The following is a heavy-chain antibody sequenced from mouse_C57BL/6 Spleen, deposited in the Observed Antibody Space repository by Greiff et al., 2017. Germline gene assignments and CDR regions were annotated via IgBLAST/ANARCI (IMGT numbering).Heavy chain of an antibody. Sequence: VQLQQPGAELVKPGASVKLSCKASGYTFTSYWMHWVKQRPGQGLEWIGMIHPNSGSTNYNEKFKSKATLTVDKSSSTAYMQLSSLTSEDSAVYYWARHYYGSSHWYFDVWGTGTTVTVSS. CDR3: ARHYYGSSHWYFDV. V-gene: IGHV1-64*01. CDR1: GYTFTSYW. J-gene: IGHJ1*03. D-gene: IGHD1-1*01. CDR2: IHPNSGST.